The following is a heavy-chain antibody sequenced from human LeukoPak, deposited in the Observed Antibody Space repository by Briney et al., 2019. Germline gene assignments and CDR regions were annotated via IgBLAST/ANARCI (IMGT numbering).Heavy chain of an antibody. CDR2: IYSGGST. CDR1: GFTVSSNY. J-gene: IGHJ4*02. Sequence: PGGSLSLSCAASGFTVSSNYMSWVRQAPGKGLEWGSVIYSGGSTYCADSVKGRFTISRDNSKNTLYLEMNSLRAEDTAVYYCSSDQSLGIQLDWGQGTLVTVSS. CDR3: SSDQSLGIQLD. D-gene: IGHD5-18*01. V-gene: IGHV3-53*01.